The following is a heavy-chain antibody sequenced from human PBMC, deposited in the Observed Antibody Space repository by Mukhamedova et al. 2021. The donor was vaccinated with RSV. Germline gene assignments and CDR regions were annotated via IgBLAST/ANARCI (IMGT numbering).Heavy chain of an antibody. CDR3: ARTYSGYDLLDAFD. Sequence: GFTFSSYAMHWVRQAPGKGLEWVAVISYDGSNKYYADSVKGRFTISRDNSKNTLYLQMNSLRAEDTAVYYCARTYSGYDLLDAFD. D-gene: IGHD5-12*01. CDR1: GFTFSSYA. CDR2: ISYDGSNK. J-gene: IGHJ3*02. V-gene: IGHV3-30*04.